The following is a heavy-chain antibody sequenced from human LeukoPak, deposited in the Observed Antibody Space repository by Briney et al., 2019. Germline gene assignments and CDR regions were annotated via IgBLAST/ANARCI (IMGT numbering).Heavy chain of an antibody. D-gene: IGHD1-26*01. V-gene: IGHV3-7*01. J-gene: IGHJ4*02. CDR2: IKQDGGEK. CDR3: ARLGGSYYTY. CDR1: GFAFSSYW. Sequence: GGSLRLSCVASGFAFSSYWTSWVRQAPGKGLEWVANIKQDGGEKYYVDSVKGRFTISRDNAKNSLFLQMNSLRVEDTAVYYCARLGGSYYTYWGQGTLVTVSS.